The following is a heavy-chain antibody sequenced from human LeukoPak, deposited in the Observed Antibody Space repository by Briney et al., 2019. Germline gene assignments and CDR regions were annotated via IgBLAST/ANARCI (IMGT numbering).Heavy chain of an antibody. CDR3: ARGGARDYDFWSGFPMDV. D-gene: IGHD3-3*01. CDR2: IIPIFGTA. V-gene: IGHV1-69*05. J-gene: IGHJ6*03. Sequence: SVKVSCKASGGTFSSYAISWVRQAPGQGLEWMGGIIPIFGTANYVQKFQGRVTITTDESTSTAYMELSSLRSEDTAVYYCARGGARDYDFWSGFPMDVWGKGTTVTVSS. CDR1: GGTFSSYA.